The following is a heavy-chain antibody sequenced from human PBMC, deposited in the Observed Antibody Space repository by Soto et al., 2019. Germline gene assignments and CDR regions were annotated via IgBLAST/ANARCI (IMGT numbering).Heavy chain of an antibody. Sequence: EVQLLESGGGLVQPGGSLRLSCAASGFTFSSYAMSWVRQAPGKGLEWVSAISGSGGSTYYADSVKGRFTISRDNSKNTLYLQMNSLRAEGTAVYYCAKDGPVVVVAATHDAFDIWGQGTMVTVSS. CDR1: GFTFSSYA. D-gene: IGHD2-15*01. J-gene: IGHJ3*02. CDR3: AKDGPVVVVAATHDAFDI. V-gene: IGHV3-23*01. CDR2: ISGSGGST.